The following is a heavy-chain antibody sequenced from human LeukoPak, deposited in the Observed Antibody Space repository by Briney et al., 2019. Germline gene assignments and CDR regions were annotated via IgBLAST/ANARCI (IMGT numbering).Heavy chain of an antibody. CDR1: GGSISSYY. CDR3: ARHGDRTMVRGVTPEPDFDY. Sequence: PSETLSLTCTVSGGSISSYYWSWIRQPPGKGLEWIGYIYYSGSTNYNPSLKSRVTISVDTSKNQFSLKLSSVTAADTAVYYCARHGDRTMVRGVTPEPDFDYWGQGTLVTVSS. J-gene: IGHJ4*02. CDR2: IYYSGST. D-gene: IGHD3-10*01. V-gene: IGHV4-59*08.